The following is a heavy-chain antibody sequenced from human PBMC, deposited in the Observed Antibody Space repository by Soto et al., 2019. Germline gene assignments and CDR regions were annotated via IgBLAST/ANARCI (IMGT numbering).Heavy chain of an antibody. CDR3: AREGQQQLGDAFDI. Sequence: QVQLVQSGAEVKKPGSSVKVSCKASGGTFTSYAISWVRQAPGQGLEWMGGIIPIFGTANYAQKFQGRVTITADESTSTAYMELSSLRSEDTPVYYCAREGQQQLGDAFDIWGQGTMVTVSS. J-gene: IGHJ3*02. D-gene: IGHD6-13*01. V-gene: IGHV1-69*01. CDR2: IIPIFGTA. CDR1: GGTFTSYA.